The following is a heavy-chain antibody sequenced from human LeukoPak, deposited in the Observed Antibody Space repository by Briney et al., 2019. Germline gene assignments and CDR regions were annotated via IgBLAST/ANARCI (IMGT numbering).Heavy chain of an antibody. V-gene: IGHV3-30*02. Sequence: GGSLTLSCAASGFTFSSYGMHWVRQAPGKGLEWVGFIWYDGSNKYYADSVKGRFTISRDNSKNKLYLQINSLRAEDTAVYYCASDGGVIVTIDYWGEGKLVTVSS. CDR1: GFTFSSYG. D-gene: IGHD3-16*02. CDR2: IWYDGSNK. CDR3: ASDGGVIVTIDY. J-gene: IGHJ4*02.